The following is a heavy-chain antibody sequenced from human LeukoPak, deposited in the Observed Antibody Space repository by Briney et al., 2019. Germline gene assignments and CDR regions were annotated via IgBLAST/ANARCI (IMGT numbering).Heavy chain of an antibody. D-gene: IGHD2-2*01. CDR3: ARAVPDIVVVPVQVVGAFDI. CDR2: IYYSGST. CDR1: GGSISSGGYY. Sequence: PSQTLSLTCTVSGGSISSGGYYWSWIRQHPGKGLEWIGYIYYSGSTYYNPSLKSRVTISVDTSKNRFSLKLSSVTAADTAVYYCARAVPDIVVVPVQVVGAFDIWGQGTMVTVSS. V-gene: IGHV4-31*03. J-gene: IGHJ3*02.